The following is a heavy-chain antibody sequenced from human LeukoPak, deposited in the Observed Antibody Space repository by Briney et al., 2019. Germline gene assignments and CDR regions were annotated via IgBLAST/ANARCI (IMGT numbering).Heavy chain of an antibody. CDR3: ARTNTDYGDFDY. J-gene: IGHJ4*02. Sequence: GGSLRLSCAASGLTVTDNYFSWVRQAPGKGLEWVSVIFPDGRTYHADSVKGRFTISRDRPKNTLLLQMNSLRADDTALYHCARTNTDYGDFDYWGQGILVTVSS. V-gene: IGHV3-53*01. D-gene: IGHD4/OR15-4a*01. CDR1: GLTVTDNY. CDR2: IFPDGRT.